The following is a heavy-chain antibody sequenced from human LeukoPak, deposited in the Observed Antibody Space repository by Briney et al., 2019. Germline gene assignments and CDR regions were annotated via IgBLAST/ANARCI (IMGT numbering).Heavy chain of an antibody. V-gene: IGHV4-59*01. CDR3: ARAADDAFDI. CDR2: MFYTGSS. Sequence: PSETLSLTCTVSGGSITSYYWSWIRQPPGKGLEWIGYMFYTGSSNYNPSLKSRVTMSIDTSKNQFSLKLSSVIAADTAVYYCARAADDAFDIWGQGTMVTASS. CDR1: GGSITSYY. J-gene: IGHJ3*02.